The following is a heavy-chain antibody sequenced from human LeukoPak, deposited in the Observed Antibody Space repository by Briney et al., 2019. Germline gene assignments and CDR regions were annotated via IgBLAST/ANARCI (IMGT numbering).Heavy chain of an antibody. CDR2: INPSGGGT. Sequence: AASVKVSCKASGYTFTNYYMHWVRQAPGQGLEWMGIINPSGGGTSYAQKFQGRLTMTRDTSTTTVYMELSSLRSEDTAMYYCAREIGPRQLHLWGSAFDYWGQGTLATVSS. D-gene: IGHD5-18*01. CDR3: AREIGPRQLHLWGSAFDY. CDR1: GYTFTNYY. J-gene: IGHJ4*02. V-gene: IGHV1-46*01.